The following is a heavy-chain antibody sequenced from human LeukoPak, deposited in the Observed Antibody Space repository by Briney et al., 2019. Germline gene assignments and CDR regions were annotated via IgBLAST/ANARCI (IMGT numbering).Heavy chain of an antibody. V-gene: IGHV3-48*04. J-gene: IGHJ6*02. CDR1: GFTFNAFG. D-gene: IGHD1-26*01. Sequence: PGGSLRLSCAASGFTFNAFGMNWVRQAPGKGLEWVSYIGTTSGAIYYADSVKGRFTISRDNAKNSLYLQMNSLRAEDTAVYYCARDLAPWDQYYYGMDVWGQGTTVTVSS. CDR2: IGTTSGAI. CDR3: ARDLAPWDQYYYGMDV.